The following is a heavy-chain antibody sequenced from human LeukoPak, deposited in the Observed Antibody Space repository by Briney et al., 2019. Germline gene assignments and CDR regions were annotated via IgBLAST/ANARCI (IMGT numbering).Heavy chain of an antibody. J-gene: IGHJ3*02. Sequence: PGGSLRLSCAASGFTFSSYAMSWVRQAPGKGLEWVSAISGSGGSTYYADSVKGRFTISRDNSKNTLYLQVNSLRAEDTAVYYCAKDRTSEKYYYDSIDAFDIWGQGTMVIVSS. D-gene: IGHD3-22*01. CDR2: ISGSGGST. V-gene: IGHV3-23*01. CDR3: AKDRTSEKYYYDSIDAFDI. CDR1: GFTFSSYA.